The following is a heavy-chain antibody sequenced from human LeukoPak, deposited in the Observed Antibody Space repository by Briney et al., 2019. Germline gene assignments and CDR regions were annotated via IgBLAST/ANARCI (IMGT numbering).Heavy chain of an antibody. CDR3: ARDLIVVNWFDP. CDR1: GYTFTGYY. D-gene: IGHD2-15*01. J-gene: IGHJ5*02. Sequence: ASVNVSCKASGYTFTGYYMHWVRQAPGQGLEWMGRINPNSGGTNYAQKFQGRVTMTRDTSISTAYMELSRLRSDDTAVYYCARDLIVVNWFDPWGQGTLVTVSS. V-gene: IGHV1-2*06. CDR2: INPNSGGT.